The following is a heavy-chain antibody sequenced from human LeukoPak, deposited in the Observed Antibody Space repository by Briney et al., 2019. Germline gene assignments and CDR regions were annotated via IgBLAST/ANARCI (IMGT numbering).Heavy chain of an antibody. Sequence: GGSLRLSCAASGFTFSSYAMSWVRQAPGKGLEWVSVIYSIGSTYYADSVKGRFTISRDNSKNTVYLQMNSLRAEDTAVYYCARTVAPRRIAARPYYFDYWGQGTLVTVSS. J-gene: IGHJ4*02. CDR3: ARTVAPRRIAARPYYFDY. CDR2: IYSIGST. CDR1: GFTFSSYA. V-gene: IGHV3-23*05. D-gene: IGHD6-6*01.